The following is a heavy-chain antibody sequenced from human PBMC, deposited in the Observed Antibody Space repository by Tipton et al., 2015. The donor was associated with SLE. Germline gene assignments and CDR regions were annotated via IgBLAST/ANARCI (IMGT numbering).Heavy chain of an antibody. Sequence: TLSLTCTVSGGSISSGSSYWSWIRQPAGKGLELIGHIYTSGSTNYNPSLKIRVTMSVDKSKNQFSLKLSTVTAADTAIYYCARRSLVGGWRLDSWGQGMLVTVSS. D-gene: IGHD1-26*01. CDR3: ARRSLVGGWRLDS. J-gene: IGHJ4*02. CDR2: IYTSGST. CDR1: GGSISSGSSY. V-gene: IGHV4-61*09.